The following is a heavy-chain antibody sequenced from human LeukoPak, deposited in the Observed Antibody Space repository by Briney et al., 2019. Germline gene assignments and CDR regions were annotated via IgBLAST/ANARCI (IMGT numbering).Heavy chain of an antibody. CDR1: GFSLSTRGMC. D-gene: IGHD3-22*01. J-gene: IGHJ4*02. CDR3: ARIHYYDSSGYYPLFDY. CDR2: IDWDDDK. Sequence: SGPALVKPTQTLTLTCTFSGFSLSTRGMCVSWIRQPPGKALEWLARIDWDDDKYYSTSLKTRLTISKDTSKNQVVLTMTNMDPVDTATYYCARIHYYDSSGYYPLFDYWGQGTLVTVSS. V-gene: IGHV2-70*11.